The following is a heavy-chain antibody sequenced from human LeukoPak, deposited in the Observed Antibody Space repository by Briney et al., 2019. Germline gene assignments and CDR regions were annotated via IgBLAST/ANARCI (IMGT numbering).Heavy chain of an antibody. CDR3: ARYTTSRAFDI. Sequence: PGGSLRLSCAASGFTFSSYEMNWVRQAPGKGLEWVSYMSSSGRNIYYADSVKGRFTISRDTAKNSLYLQMNSLSAEDTAVYYCARYTTSRAFDIWGQGTMVTVSS. V-gene: IGHV3-48*03. J-gene: IGHJ3*02. D-gene: IGHD1-1*01. CDR2: MSSSGRNI. CDR1: GFTFSSYE.